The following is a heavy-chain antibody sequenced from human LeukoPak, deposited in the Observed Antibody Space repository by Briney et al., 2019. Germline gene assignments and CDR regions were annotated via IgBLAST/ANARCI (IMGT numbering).Heavy chain of an antibody. CDR2: ISGYNGHT. J-gene: IGHJ5*02. D-gene: IGHD4-23*01. CDR1: GYTFTSYG. Sequence: ASVKVSCKASGYTFTSYGISSVRQAPGHGLEWMGWISGYNGHTKNAQKLQGRVTMTTDTSTSTAYMELRSLRSDDTAVYYCARDRSETHRGKNWFDPWGQGTLVTVSS. V-gene: IGHV1-18*01. CDR3: ARDRSETHRGKNWFDP.